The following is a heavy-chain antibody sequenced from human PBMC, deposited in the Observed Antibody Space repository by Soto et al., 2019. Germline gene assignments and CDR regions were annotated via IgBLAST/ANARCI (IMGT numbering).Heavy chain of an antibody. Sequence: QVLLLQSGSEVKKPGSSVKVSCKASGDALKSYPISWVGKALGQGLECMGGIIPSYDRAKYDQKFQGRLTVTADIYTSTVYMELSSLRSEDTAVYYCARDPTNDYGDDTFDYWGQGTKVIVSS. CDR1: GDALKSYP. V-gene: IGHV1-69*06. CDR2: IIPSYDRA. CDR3: ARDPTNDYGDDTFDY. D-gene: IGHD4-17*01. J-gene: IGHJ4*02.